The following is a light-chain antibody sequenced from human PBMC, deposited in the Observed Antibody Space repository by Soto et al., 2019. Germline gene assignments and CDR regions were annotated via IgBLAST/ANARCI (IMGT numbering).Light chain of an antibody. CDR3: QQYCSSPRFT. V-gene: IGKV3-20*01. Sequence: EIVLTQSPGTLSLSPGERATLSCRASQIVSSNYLAWYQQKPGQAPRLLIYGASSRATSVPDRFSGSGSGKDFTFTISRLGPEDFAVYYCQQYCSSPRFTFGPGTKVDIK. CDR2: GAS. J-gene: IGKJ3*01. CDR1: QIVSSNY.